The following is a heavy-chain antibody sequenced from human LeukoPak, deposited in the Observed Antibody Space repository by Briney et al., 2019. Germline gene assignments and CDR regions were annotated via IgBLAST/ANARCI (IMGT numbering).Heavy chain of an antibody. V-gene: IGHV3-15*01. Sequence: PGGSLRLSCAASGFTFSNAWMSWVRQAPGKGLEWVGRIKSKTDGGTTDYAAPVKGRFTISRDDSKNTLYLQMNSLKTEDTAVYYCTTPPMVQLEPDYWGQGTLVTVSS. CDR1: GFTFSNAW. D-gene: IGHD1-1*01. CDR2: IKSKTDGGTT. CDR3: TTPPMVQLEPDY. J-gene: IGHJ4*02.